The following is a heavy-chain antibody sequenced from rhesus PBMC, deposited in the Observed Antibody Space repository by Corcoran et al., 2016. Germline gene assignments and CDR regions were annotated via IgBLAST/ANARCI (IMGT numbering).Heavy chain of an antibody. D-gene: IGHD5-12*01. CDR2: ISGDSGST. V-gene: IGHV4-80*01. CDR1: GGSLTRNW. Sequence: QVQLQESGPGLVKPSGTLSLTCAVSGGSLTRNWWSWIRQAPGTGVAWVGQISGDSGSTSYNPSLRSRVTVSNDASKHQFSLKLSSVTAADTAGYYWARHTGYSHASWGQGVLVTVSP. CDR3: ARHTGYSHAS. J-gene: IGHJ4*01.